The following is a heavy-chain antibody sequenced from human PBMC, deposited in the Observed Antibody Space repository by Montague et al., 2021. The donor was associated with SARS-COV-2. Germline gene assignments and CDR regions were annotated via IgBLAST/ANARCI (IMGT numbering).Heavy chain of an antibody. CDR2: IYYSGST. CDR1: GAPISSSSYS. J-gene: IGHJ4*02. CDR3: ARPPGGLLWFGEFDY. Sequence: SETLSLTCTASGAPISSSSYSWGWIRQPPGKGLEWIGSIYYSGSTYYNPSLKSRVTISVDTSKNQFSLKLSSVTAADTAVYYCARPPGGLLWFGEFDYWGQGTLVTVSS. V-gene: IGHV4-39*01. D-gene: IGHD3-10*01.